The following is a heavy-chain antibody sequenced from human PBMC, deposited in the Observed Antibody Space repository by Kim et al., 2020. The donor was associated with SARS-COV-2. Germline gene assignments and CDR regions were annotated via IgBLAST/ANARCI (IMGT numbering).Heavy chain of an antibody. J-gene: IGHJ6*03. CDR3: ARIYSSYFYMDV. V-gene: IGHV4-39*01. Sequence: YYSPSLKSRVTMSADTSKNQFFLNLSSVTAADTAVYYCARIYSSYFYMDVWGKGTSVTVSS.